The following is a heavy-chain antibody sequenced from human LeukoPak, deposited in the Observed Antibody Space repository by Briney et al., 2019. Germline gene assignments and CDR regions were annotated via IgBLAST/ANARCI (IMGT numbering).Heavy chain of an antibody. Sequence: PGGSLRLSCVASGFTFSSYSMNWVRQAPGKGLEWVSSISSSSSYIYYADSVKGRFTISRDNAKNSLYLQMNSLRAEDTAVYYCARDSARLFDYWGQGTLVTDSS. CDR1: GFTFSSYS. D-gene: IGHD5-12*01. CDR2: ISSSSSYI. CDR3: ARDSARLFDY. J-gene: IGHJ4*02. V-gene: IGHV3-21*01.